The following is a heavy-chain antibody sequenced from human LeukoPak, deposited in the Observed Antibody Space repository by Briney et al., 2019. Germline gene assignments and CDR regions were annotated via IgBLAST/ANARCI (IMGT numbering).Heavy chain of an antibody. D-gene: IGHD3-3*01. CDR1: GFTFSSYG. V-gene: IGHV3-33*01. Sequence: GGSLRLSCAASGFTFSSYGMHWVRQAPGKGLEWVAVIWYDGSNKYYADSVKGRFTISRDNSKNTLYLQMNSLRAEDTAVYYCAREYLTIPYGMDVWGQGITVTVSS. CDR3: AREYLTIPYGMDV. CDR2: IWYDGSNK. J-gene: IGHJ6*02.